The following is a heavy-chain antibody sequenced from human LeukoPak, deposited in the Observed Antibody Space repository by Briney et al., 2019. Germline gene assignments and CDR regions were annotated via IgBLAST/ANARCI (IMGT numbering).Heavy chain of an antibody. CDR1: GGSISTSSYY. D-gene: IGHD6-13*01. CDR3: ARQNGVYSSSWYSGPFDY. CDR2: IYYSGGT. V-gene: IGHV4-39*01. J-gene: IGHJ4*02. Sequence: SETLSLTCTVSGGSISTSSYYWAWLRQPPGKGLEWTGSIYYSGGTSYNPSLKSRVTISVDTSKNQFSLKLSSVTAADTAVYYCARQNGVYSSSWYSGPFDYWGQGTLVTVSS.